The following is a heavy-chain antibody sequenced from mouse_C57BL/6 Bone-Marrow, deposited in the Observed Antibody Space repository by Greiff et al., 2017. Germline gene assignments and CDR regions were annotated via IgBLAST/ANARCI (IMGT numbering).Heavy chain of an antibody. D-gene: IGHD1-1*01. CDR2: INPNNGGT. J-gene: IGHJ2*01. CDR1: GYTFTDYY. CDR3: ARMNYYGSSYPDY. V-gene: IGHV1-26*01. Sequence: EVQLQQSGPELVKPGASVKISCKASGYTFTDYYMNWVKQSPGKSLEWIGDINPNNGGTSYNQKFKGKATLTVYKSCSTAYMELRSLTSEDSAVYYCARMNYYGSSYPDYWGQGTTRTVSS.